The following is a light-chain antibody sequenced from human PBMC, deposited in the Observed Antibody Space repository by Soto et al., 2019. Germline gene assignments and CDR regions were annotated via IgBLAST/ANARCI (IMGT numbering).Light chain of an antibody. J-gene: IGKJ4*01. CDR1: QSVSIY. Sequence: EIVLTQSPATLSLSPGERATLSCRASQSVSIYLAWYQQKPGQAPRLLIDGASNRATGIPARFSGSGSGTDFTLTISSLEPEDFAIYYCQHRDSWPLSFGGGTRVEIK. V-gene: IGKV3-11*01. CDR3: QHRDSWPLS. CDR2: GAS.